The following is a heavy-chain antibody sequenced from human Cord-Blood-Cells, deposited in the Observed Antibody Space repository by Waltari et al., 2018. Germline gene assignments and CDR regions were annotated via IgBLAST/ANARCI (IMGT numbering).Heavy chain of an antibody. CDR1: GYTSTGYY. CDR3: ASDPYGSGIVIDY. J-gene: IGHJ4*02. D-gene: IGHD3-10*01. V-gene: IGHV1-2*02. Sequence: QVQLVQSGAEVKKPGASVKVSCKAAGYTSTGYYMNWARQAPGQGLEWMGWINPSSGGTNYAKKFQGRVTMTRDTSISTAYMELSRLRSDDTAVYYCASDPYGSGIVIDYWGQGTLVTVSS. CDR2: INPSSGGT.